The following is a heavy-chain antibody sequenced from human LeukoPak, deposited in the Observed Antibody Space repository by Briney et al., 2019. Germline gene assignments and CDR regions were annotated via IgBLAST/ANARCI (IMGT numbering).Heavy chain of an antibody. D-gene: IGHD3-3*01. CDR3: AKDFYDFWSGNYGDDYYYGMDV. J-gene: IGHJ6*02. CDR1: GFAFSSYA. V-gene: IGHV3-64*04. CDR2: ISSNGGST. Sequence: GGSLRLSCSASGFAFSSYAMHWVRQAPGKGLEYVSAISSNGGSTYYADSVKGRFTISRDNSKKTLYLQMNSLRAEDTAVYYCAKDFYDFWSGNYGDDYYYGMDVWGQGTTVTVS.